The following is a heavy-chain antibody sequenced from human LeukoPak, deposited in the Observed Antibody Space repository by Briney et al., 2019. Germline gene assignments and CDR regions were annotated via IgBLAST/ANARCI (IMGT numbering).Heavy chain of an antibody. J-gene: IGHJ5*02. CDR1: GGSISSSSDY. CDR3: GRPNPDSSGYYGSFDP. V-gene: IGHV4-39*01. CDR2: IYHSETT. Sequence: PSETLSLTCSVSGGSISSSSDYWGWVRQPPGKGLEWIGSIYHSETTYYNPSLKSRVIISVDTSKNQFSLKLNSVTAADTAVYYSGRPNPDSSGYYGSFDPWGQGILVTVSS. D-gene: IGHD3-22*01.